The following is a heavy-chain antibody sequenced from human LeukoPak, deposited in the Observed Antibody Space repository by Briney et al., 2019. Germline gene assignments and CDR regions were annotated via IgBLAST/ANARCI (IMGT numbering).Heavy chain of an antibody. Sequence: SGALSLTCAVSGGSISRRNRWSWVRQPPGKGLEWIGEIYHSGSTYYNASLKSQVSISIDTSKNQFSLKLSSVTAADTAVYYCARQHSSSWHDLHYWGQGTLVTVSS. D-gene: IGHD6-13*01. J-gene: IGHJ4*02. CDR3: ARQHSSSWHDLHY. CDR2: IYHSGST. CDR1: GGSISRRNR. V-gene: IGHV4-4*02.